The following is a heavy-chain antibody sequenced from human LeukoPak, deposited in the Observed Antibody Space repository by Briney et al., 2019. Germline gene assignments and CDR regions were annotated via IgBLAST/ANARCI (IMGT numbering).Heavy chain of an antibody. D-gene: IGHD6-6*01. CDR2: INHSGST. J-gene: IGHJ4*02. CDR3: ARGVPLTGPSYSSSSFDY. CDR1: GGSSSGFY. V-gene: IGHV4-34*01. Sequence: SETLSLTCAVCGGSSSGFYWSWIRQPPGKGLEWIGEINHSGSTNYNPSLKSRVTISVDTSKNQFSLKLSSVTAADTAVYYCARGVPLTGPSYSSSSFDYWGQGTLVTVSS.